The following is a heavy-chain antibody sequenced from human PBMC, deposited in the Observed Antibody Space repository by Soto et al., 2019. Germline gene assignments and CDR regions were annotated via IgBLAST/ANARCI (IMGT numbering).Heavy chain of an antibody. CDR3: ARDRGYYDSSGYYSDFGWFDL. CDR1: GGSFSGYY. J-gene: IGHJ5*02. D-gene: IGHD3-22*01. V-gene: IGHV4-34*01. Sequence: PSETLSLTCAVYGGSFSGYYWSWIRQPPGKGLEWIGEINHSGSTNYNPSLKSRVTISVDTSKNQFSLKLSSVTAADTAVYYCARDRGYYDSSGYYSDFGWFDLWGQGTLVTVSS. CDR2: INHSGST.